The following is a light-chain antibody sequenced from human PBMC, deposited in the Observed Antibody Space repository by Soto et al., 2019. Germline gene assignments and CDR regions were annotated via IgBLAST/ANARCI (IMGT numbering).Light chain of an antibody. V-gene: IGKV3-20*01. CDR3: QQYGSLSWT. J-gene: IGKJ1*01. Sequence: DIVLTQSPGTLSLSPGERATLSCRASQSVSSNYLAWYQQKPGQAPRLLIYGASTRATGVPDRFSGSGSGTDFTLTISRLELEDFAVYHCQQYGSLSWTFGPGTKVDIK. CDR1: QSVSSNY. CDR2: GAS.